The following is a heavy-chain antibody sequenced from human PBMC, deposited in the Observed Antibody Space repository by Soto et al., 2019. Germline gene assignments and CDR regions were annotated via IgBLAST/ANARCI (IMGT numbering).Heavy chain of an antibody. Sequence: SSKASGYTFSGIYMHWVRQAPGQGLEWMALIWFDGSDKYSADSVKGRFTISRDNSKNTLYLPMNSLRAEDTAVYYCARLYCSASSCYSVGAFDIWGQGTMVTVSS. V-gene: IGHV3-33*03. J-gene: IGHJ3*02. CDR1: GYTFSGIY. CDR3: ARLYCSASSCYSVGAFDI. D-gene: IGHD2-15*01. CDR2: IWFDGSDK.